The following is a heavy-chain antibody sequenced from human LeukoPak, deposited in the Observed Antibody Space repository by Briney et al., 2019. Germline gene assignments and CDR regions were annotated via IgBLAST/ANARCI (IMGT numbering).Heavy chain of an antibody. J-gene: IGHJ3*02. Sequence: PGGSLRLSCAASGFTFSSYSMNWVRQAPGKGLEWVSSISSSSSYIYYADSVKGRFTISRDNAKNSLYLQMNGLRAEDTAVYYCARDKTGTNDAFDIWGLGTMVTVSS. CDR3: ARDKTGTNDAFDI. V-gene: IGHV3-21*01. CDR1: GFTFSSYS. CDR2: ISSSSSYI. D-gene: IGHD1-7*01.